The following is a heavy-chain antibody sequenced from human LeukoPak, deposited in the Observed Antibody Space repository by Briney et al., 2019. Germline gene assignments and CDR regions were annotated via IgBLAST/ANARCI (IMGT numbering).Heavy chain of an antibody. J-gene: IGHJ3*02. V-gene: IGHV3-15*01. CDR3: TTDLPTSGSYYWDAFDI. Sequence: GGSLRLSCAASGFIFSNAWMNWVRQSPGKGLEWVGRIKSKTDGGTIDYAAHVKGRFTISRDDSKNSLYLQVNSLRTEDTAVYHCTTDLPTSGSYYWDAFDIWGQGTMVTVSS. D-gene: IGHD1-26*01. CDR2: IKSKTDGGTI. CDR1: GFIFSNAW.